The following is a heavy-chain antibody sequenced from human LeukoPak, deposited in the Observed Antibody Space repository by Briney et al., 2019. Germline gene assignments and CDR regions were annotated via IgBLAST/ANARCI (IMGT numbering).Heavy chain of an antibody. CDR1: GGSISSYY. J-gene: IGHJ4*02. D-gene: IGHD3-16*01. V-gene: IGHV4-59*08. Sequence: SEILSLTCTAAGGSISSYYWSWIRKPPAKGLEWIGYIYYSGSTNYNPSLKSRVAISVDTSNNQFSLKLSSVTAADTAVYFCARHYVFVIGGSSFDYWGQGTLVTVSS. CDR2: IYYSGST. CDR3: ARHYVFVIGGSSFDY.